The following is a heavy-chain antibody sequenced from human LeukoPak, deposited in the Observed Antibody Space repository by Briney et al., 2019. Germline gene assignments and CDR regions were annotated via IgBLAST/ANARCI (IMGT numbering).Heavy chain of an antibody. CDR2: ISSSSSTI. Sequence: PGGSLRLSCAASGFTFSSYEMNWVRQAPGEGLEWVSYISSSSSTIYYADSVKGRFTNSRDNAKNSLYLQMNSLRAEDTAVYYCAELGITMIGGVWGKGTTVTISS. CDR1: GFTFSSYE. J-gene: IGHJ6*04. CDR3: AELGITMIGGV. D-gene: IGHD3-10*02. V-gene: IGHV3-48*03.